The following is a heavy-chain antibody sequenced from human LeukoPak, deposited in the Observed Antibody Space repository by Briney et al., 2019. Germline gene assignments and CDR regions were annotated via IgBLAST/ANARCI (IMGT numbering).Heavy chain of an antibody. CDR3: AKTAVSYYYGY. CDR1: GFTVSSNP. V-gene: IGHV3-23*01. CDR2: ISGSGGST. J-gene: IGHJ4*02. D-gene: IGHD3-22*01. Sequence: PGGSLRLSCAASGFTVSSNPMNWVRQAPGKGLEWVSAISGSGGSTYHADSVKGRFTISRDNSKNTLYLQMNSLRAEDTAVYYCAKTAVSYYYGYWGQGTLVTVSS.